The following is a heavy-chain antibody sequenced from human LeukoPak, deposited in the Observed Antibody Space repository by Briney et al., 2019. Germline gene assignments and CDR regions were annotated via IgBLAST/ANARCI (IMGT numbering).Heavy chain of an antibody. J-gene: IGHJ6*02. CDR3: ARHLRYFDWLMAGYYGMDV. Sequence: SQTLSLTCAVSGGSISSGGYSWSWIRQPPGKGLEWIGYIYQSGSTYYNPSLKSRVTISVDRSKNQFSLKLSSVTAADTAVYYCARHLRYFDWLMAGYYGMDVWGQGTTVTVSS. CDR2: IYQSGST. CDR1: GGSISSGGYS. D-gene: IGHD3-9*01. V-gene: IGHV4-30-2*01.